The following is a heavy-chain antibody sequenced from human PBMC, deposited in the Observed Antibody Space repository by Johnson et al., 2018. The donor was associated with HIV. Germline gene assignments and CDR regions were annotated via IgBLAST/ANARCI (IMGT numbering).Heavy chain of an antibody. CDR2: IYSGGST. V-gene: IGHV3-66*02. Sequence: EQLVESGGGLVQPGGSLRLSCAASGFSVSGYYMTWVRQAPGKGLEWVSVIYSGGSTYYADSVKGRFTISRDNSRNSLYLQMKSLRPEDTALYYCARAEIYEGRVGDFAFDIWGQGTMVTVSS. J-gene: IGHJ3*02. CDR1: GFSVSGYY. CDR3: ARAEIYEGRVGDFAFDI. D-gene: IGHD3-10*01.